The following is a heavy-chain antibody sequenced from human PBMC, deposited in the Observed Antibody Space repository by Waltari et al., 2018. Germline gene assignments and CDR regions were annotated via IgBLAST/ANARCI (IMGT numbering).Heavy chain of an antibody. Sequence: QVQLVQSGAEVKKPGASVKVSCKVSGYTLPELSMHWVRQAPGKGLEWMGGFDPEDGETIYAQKFQGRVTMTEDTSTDTAYMELSSLRSEDTAVYYCATTVTTSYGIGYYYYMDVWGKGTTVTISS. CDR2: FDPEDGET. J-gene: IGHJ6*03. D-gene: IGHD4-4*01. CDR3: ATTVTTSYGIGYYYYMDV. V-gene: IGHV1-24*01. CDR1: GYTLPELS.